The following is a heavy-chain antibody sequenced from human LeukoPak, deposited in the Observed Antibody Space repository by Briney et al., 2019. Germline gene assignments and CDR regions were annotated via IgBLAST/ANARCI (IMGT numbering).Heavy chain of an antibody. CDR1: GFTVSSNY. J-gene: IGHJ4*02. Sequence: GGSLRLSCAASGFTVSSNYMSWVRQAPGKGLEWVSVIYSCGSTYYADSVKGRFTISRDNSKNTLYLQMNSLRAEDTAVYYCAKDIHDILTGYYDYWGQGTLVTVSS. D-gene: IGHD3-9*01. CDR3: AKDIHDILTGYYDY. CDR2: IYSCGST. V-gene: IGHV3-66*03.